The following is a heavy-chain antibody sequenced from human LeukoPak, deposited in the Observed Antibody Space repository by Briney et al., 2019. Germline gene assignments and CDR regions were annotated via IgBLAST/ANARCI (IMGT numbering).Heavy chain of an antibody. J-gene: IGHJ4*02. CDR3: AKDRARPFRPFDY. CDR2: ISYDGSNK. CDR1: GFTFSSYG. Sequence: GGSLRLSCAASGFTFSSYGMHWVRQAPGKGLEWVAVISYDGSNKYYADSVKGRFTISRDNSKNTLYLQMNSLRAEDTAVYYCAKDRARPFRPFDYWGQGTLVTVSS. V-gene: IGHV3-30*18.